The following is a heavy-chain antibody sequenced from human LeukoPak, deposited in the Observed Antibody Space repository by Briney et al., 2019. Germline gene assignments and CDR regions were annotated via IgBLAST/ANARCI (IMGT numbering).Heavy chain of an antibody. V-gene: IGHV1-18*01. CDR3: ARDSITMVRGVHYDY. Sequence: GASVKVSCKASGYTFTSYGISRVRQAPGQGLEWMGWISAYNGNTNYAQKFQGRVTMTTDTSTSTAYMELRSLRSDDTAVYYCARDSITMVRGVHYDYWGQGTLVTVSS. J-gene: IGHJ4*02. CDR1: GYTFTSYG. D-gene: IGHD3-10*01. CDR2: ISAYNGNT.